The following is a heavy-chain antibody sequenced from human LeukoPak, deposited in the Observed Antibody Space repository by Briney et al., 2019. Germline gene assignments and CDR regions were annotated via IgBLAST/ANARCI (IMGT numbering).Heavy chain of an antibody. J-gene: IGHJ5*02. Sequence: GGSLRLSCAASGFTFSSYAMHRVRQAPGKGLEWVAVISYDGSNKYYADSVKGRFTISRDNSKNTLYLQMNSLRAEDTAVYYCARDSPYSSSNWFDPWGQGTLVTVSS. V-gene: IGHV3-30-3*01. CDR2: ISYDGSNK. CDR1: GFTFSSYA. CDR3: ARDSPYSSSNWFDP. D-gene: IGHD6-6*01.